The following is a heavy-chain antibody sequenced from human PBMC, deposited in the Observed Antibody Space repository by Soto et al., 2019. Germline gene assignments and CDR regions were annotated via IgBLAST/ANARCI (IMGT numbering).Heavy chain of an antibody. V-gene: IGHV1-69*13. J-gene: IGHJ6*02. Sequence: ASVKVSCKASGDTFSSYAISWVRQAPGKGLEWMGKIIPTFGRTNYAQKFQGRLTISADDSTSTAYMELRSLVSEDTAVYYCARDQLSSFAMDVWGQGTTVTVSS. CDR1: GDTFSSYA. CDR3: ARDQLSSFAMDV. CDR2: IIPTFGRT. D-gene: IGHD6-6*01.